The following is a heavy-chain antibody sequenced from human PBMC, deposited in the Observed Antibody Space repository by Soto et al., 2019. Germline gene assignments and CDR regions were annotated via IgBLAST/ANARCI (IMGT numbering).Heavy chain of an antibody. CDR3: ANLLGDNWHYVPLKTLVTGL. V-gene: IGHV3-48*02. J-gene: IGHJ4*02. CDR2: ISSSSSTI. CDR1: GFTFSSYS. Sequence: EVQLVESGGGLVQPGGSLRLSCAASGFTFSSYSMNWVRQAPGKGLEWVSYISSSSSTIYYADSVKGRFTISRDNAKNAMYLQMNSLRDEDTAVYYCANLLGDNWHYVPLKTLVTGLWGQGTLVTVCS. D-gene: IGHD1-7*01.